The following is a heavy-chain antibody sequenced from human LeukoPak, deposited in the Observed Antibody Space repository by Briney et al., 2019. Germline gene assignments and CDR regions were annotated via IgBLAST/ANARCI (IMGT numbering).Heavy chain of an antibody. CDR1: GYTFTGYY. V-gene: IGHV1-2*02. D-gene: IGHD6-19*01. CDR2: INPNSGGA. J-gene: IGHJ6*02. CDR3: ARERLNSSGWPYYYYGMDV. Sequence: ASVKVSCKASGYTFTGYYMHWVRQAPGQGLEWMGWINPNSGGANYAQKFQGRVTMTRDTSISTAYMELSRLRSDDTAVYYCARERLNSSGWPYYYYGMDVWGQGTTVTVSS.